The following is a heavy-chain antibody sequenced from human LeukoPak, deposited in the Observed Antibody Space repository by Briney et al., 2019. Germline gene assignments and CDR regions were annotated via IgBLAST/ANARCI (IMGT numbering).Heavy chain of an antibody. CDR1: GFTFNSYA. Sequence: GGSLRLSCAASGFTFNSYAMSWVRQAPGKGLEWVSAIGGSGGTTYYADSVKGRFTISRDNSKDTLYLQMNSLRAEDTALYYCVKRSRDSSGWFDHWGQGTLVTVSS. CDR2: IGGSGGTT. J-gene: IGHJ5*02. V-gene: IGHV3-23*01. D-gene: IGHD6-19*01. CDR3: VKRSRDSSGWFDH.